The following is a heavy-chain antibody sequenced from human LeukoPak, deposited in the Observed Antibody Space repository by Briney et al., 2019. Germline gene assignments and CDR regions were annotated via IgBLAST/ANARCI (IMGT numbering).Heavy chain of an antibody. CDR1: GYTFTSYD. CDR2: MNPNSGNT. V-gene: IGHV1-8*01. Sequence: GASVKVSCKASGYTFTSYDINWMRQATGQGLEWMGWMNPNSGNTGYAQKFQGRVTMTRNTSISTAYMELSSLRSEDTAVYYCARGRAAAGPNSNWGQGTLVTVSS. CDR3: ARGRAAAGPNSN. J-gene: IGHJ4*02. D-gene: IGHD6-13*01.